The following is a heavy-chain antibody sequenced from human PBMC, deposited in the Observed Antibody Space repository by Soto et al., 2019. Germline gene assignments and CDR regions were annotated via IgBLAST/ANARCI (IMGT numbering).Heavy chain of an antibody. CDR3: ARGLGYCSGGSCRYYYYYMDV. J-gene: IGHJ6*03. V-gene: IGHV3-66*01. Sequence: GGSLRLSCAASGFTVSSNYMSWVRQAAGKGLEWVSVIYSGGSTYYADSVKGRFTISRDNSKNTLYLQMNSLRAEDTAVYYCARGLGYCSGGSCRYYYYYMDVWGKGTTVTVSS. D-gene: IGHD2-15*01. CDR1: GFTVSSNY. CDR2: IYSGGST.